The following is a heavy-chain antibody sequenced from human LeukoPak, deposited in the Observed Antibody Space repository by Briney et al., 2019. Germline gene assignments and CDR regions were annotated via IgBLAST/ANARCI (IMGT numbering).Heavy chain of an antibody. J-gene: IGHJ4*02. Sequence: GGSLRLSCAASGFTFSSYGMNWVRQAPGKGLEWISYITTNSSNEFYADSVKGRFTSSRDSAKNSLYLQMNTLRAEDTAVYYCAKRIAAVSPYFDYWGQGTLVTVSS. V-gene: IGHV3-48*01. D-gene: IGHD6-13*01. CDR3: AKRIAAVSPYFDY. CDR1: GFTFSSYG. CDR2: ITTNSSNE.